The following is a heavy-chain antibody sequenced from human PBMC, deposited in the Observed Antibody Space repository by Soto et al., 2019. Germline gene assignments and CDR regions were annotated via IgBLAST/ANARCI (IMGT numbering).Heavy chain of an antibody. Sequence: QVQLVQSEAEVRKPGASVKVSCKASGYSFTTHGISWVRRAPGHGLEWMGWISAYNGDTHYVQRFQGRLTMTTDTSTSTAYMELRSLTSDDTAVYYCARDPPFSGILRGTPLMDGWGQGTTVTVSS. V-gene: IGHV1-18*04. CDR3: ARDPPFSGILRGTPLMDG. CDR1: GYSFTTHG. J-gene: IGHJ6*02. CDR2: ISAYNGDT. D-gene: IGHD4-17*01.